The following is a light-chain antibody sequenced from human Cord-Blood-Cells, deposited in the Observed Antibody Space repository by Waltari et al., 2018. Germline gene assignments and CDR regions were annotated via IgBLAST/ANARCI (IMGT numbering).Light chain of an antibody. V-gene: IGLV2-14*01. CDR1: SSNVGGYNY. J-gene: IGLJ2*01. Sequence: QSALTQPAAVSGSPGQSLTISCTGTSSNVGGYNYVSWYQQHPGNAPKLMIYEVSNRPSGVYNRFSGSKSGNTASLTISGLQAEDEADYYCSSYTSSSTLVFGGGTKLTVL. CDR2: EVS. CDR3: SSYTSSSTLV.